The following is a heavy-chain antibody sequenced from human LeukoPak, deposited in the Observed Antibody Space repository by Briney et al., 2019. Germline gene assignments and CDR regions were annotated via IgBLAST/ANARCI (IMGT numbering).Heavy chain of an antibody. CDR3: ARDQGTMIVVDDTPYPSGFDY. D-gene: IGHD3-22*01. V-gene: IGHV3-23*01. J-gene: IGHJ4*02. CDR2: FSGSGGNT. CDR1: GFTFSTYA. Sequence: PGGSLRLSCAASGFTFSTYAMSWVRQAPGKGLEWVSAFSGSGGNTYYADSVKGRFTISRDNAKNSLYLQMNSLRAEDTAVYYCARDQGTMIVVDDTPYPSGFDYWGQGTLVTVSS.